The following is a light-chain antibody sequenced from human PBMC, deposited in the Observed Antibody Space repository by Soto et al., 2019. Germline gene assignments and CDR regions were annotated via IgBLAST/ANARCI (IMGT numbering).Light chain of an antibody. J-gene: IGKJ1*01. CDR2: DAS. CDR3: QQRSNWPPKGT. CDR1: QSVSSY. V-gene: IGKV3-11*01. Sequence: EIVLTQSPATLSLSPGERATLSCRASQSVSSYLAWYQQKPGQAPRLLIYDASNRATGIPARFSGSGSGTDFTLTISSLEPEDFAVYYCQQRSNWPPKGTFGQGTKAEIK.